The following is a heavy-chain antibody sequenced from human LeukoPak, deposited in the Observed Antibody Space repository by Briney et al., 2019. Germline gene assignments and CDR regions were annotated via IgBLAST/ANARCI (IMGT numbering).Heavy chain of an antibody. CDR1: GYSFTSYW. CDR3: ARSASVGSSLDY. D-gene: IGHD6-19*01. V-gene: IGHV5-10-1*01. Sequence: GASLQISCKGSGYSFTSYWISWVRQMPGKGLEWMGRIDPSDSYTNYSPSFQGHVTISADKSISTAYLQWSSLKASDTAMYYCARSASVGSSLDYWGQGTLVTVSS. J-gene: IGHJ4*02. CDR2: IDPSDSYT.